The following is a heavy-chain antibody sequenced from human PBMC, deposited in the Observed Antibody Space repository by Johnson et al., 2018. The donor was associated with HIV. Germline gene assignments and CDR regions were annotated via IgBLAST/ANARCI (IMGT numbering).Heavy chain of an antibody. Sequence: AQLVESGGGLVQPGGSLRLSCAASGFTVSSNYMSWVRQAPGKGLEWVSVIYSGGSTYYADSVKGRFTISRDNSKNTLYLQMNSLRAEDTAVYYCASSRRGQQLVPLAFDIWGQGTMVTVSS. J-gene: IGHJ3*02. CDR2: IYSGGST. V-gene: IGHV3-66*02. CDR3: ASSRRGQQLVPLAFDI. D-gene: IGHD6-13*01. CDR1: GFTVSSNY.